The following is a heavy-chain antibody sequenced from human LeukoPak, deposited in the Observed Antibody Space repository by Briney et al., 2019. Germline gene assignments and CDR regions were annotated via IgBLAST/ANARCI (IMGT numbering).Heavy chain of an antibody. D-gene: IGHD5-12*01. J-gene: IGHJ4*02. CDR3: ARAFGYDWRLDY. CDR2: IYSGGST. CDR1: GITVSSSY. V-gene: IGHV3-53*01. Sequence: GGSLRLSCAASGITVSSSYLSWVRQAPGKGLEWVSLIYSGGSTYYADSVKGRFTVSRDNSKNTLYLQMDSLRAEDTAVYYCARAFGYDWRLDYRGQGTLVTVSS.